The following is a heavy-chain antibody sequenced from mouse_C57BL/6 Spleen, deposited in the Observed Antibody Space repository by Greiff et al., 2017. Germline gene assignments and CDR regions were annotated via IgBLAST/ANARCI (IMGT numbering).Heavy chain of an antibody. CDR1: GFTFTDYC. CDR3: ARLSGYYAMDY. J-gene: IGHJ4*01. D-gene: IGHD1-3*01. CDR2: IRHKANGYTT. V-gene: IGHV7-3*01. Sequence: EVMLVESGGGLVQPGGSLSLSCAASGFTFTDYCMSWVRQPPGKALEWLGFIRHKANGYTTEYSVSVKGRLTISRYNSQSILSLPMNSLRAEESATYYCARLSGYYAMDYWGQGTSVTVSS.